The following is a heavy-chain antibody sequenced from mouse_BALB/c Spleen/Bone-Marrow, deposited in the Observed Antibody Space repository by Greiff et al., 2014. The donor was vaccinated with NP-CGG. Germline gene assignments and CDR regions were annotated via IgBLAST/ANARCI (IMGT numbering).Heavy chain of an antibody. J-gene: IGHJ4*01. CDR3: TRHGGYYPYYYAMDY. V-gene: IGHV5-12-1*01. D-gene: IGHD2-3*01. CDR2: ISHGGGTT. CDR1: GFAFSSYD. Sequence: DVHLVESGGGLVKPGGSLKLSCAASGFAFSSYDMSWVRQTPEKRLEWVAYISHGGGTTYYSDTVKGRFTVSRDNAKNTLYLQMSSLKSEDTAIYYCTRHGGYYPYYYAMDYWCQGTSVTVSS.